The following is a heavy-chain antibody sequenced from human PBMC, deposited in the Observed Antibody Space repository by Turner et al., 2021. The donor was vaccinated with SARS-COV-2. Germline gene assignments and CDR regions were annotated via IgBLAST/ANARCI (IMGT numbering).Heavy chain of an antibody. D-gene: IGHD6-13*01. J-gene: IGHJ4*02. CDR1: GGTFSTYA. CDR3: ARVGVGGSSWPKDFDY. Sequence: QVQLVQSGAEVKKPGSSVKVSCKASGGTFSTYAISWVRQAPGQGLEWMGGIIPTFGTANNARKFQGRVTITADESTSTAYMELSSLRSEDPAVYYCARVGVGGSSWPKDFDYWGQGTLVTVSS. V-gene: IGHV1-69*01. CDR2: IIPTFGTA.